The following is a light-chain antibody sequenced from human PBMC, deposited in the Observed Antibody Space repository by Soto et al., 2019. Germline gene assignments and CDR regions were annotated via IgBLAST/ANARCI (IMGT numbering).Light chain of an antibody. J-gene: IGKJ4*01. CDR1: ESVSSNY. CDR3: QYYGSSRPLT. Sequence: EIVLTQSPGTLSLSPGGRATLSCRASESVSSNYLAWYQQNLGQAPRLLIYGASSRAAGIPDRFSGSGSGTDFTLTISRLEPEDFAVYYCQYYGSSRPLTFGGGNKVEIK. V-gene: IGKV3-20*01. CDR2: GAS.